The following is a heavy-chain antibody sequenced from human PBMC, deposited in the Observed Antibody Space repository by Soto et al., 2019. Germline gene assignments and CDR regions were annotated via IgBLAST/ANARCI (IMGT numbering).Heavy chain of an antibody. Sequence: SVKVSCKASGGTFSSYAISWVRQAPGQGLEWMGGIIPIFGTANYAQKFQGRVTITADESTSTAYMELSSLRSEDTAVYYCARDHIAARPAYYYYGMDVWGQGTTVTVSS. J-gene: IGHJ6*02. CDR3: ARDHIAARPAYYYYGMDV. CDR1: GGTFSSYA. V-gene: IGHV1-69*13. D-gene: IGHD6-6*01. CDR2: IIPIFGTA.